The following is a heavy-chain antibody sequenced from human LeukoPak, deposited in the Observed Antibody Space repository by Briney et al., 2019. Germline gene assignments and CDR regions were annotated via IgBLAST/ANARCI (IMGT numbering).Heavy chain of an antibody. CDR3: ARDRTHYYDSSGYYSRWEY. D-gene: IGHD3-22*01. CDR1: GGSISSSNW. Sequence: PSGTLSLTCAVSGGSISSSNWWSLVRQPPGKGLEWIGEIYHSGSTNYNPSLKSRVTISVDKSKNQFSLKLSSVTAADTAVYYCARDRTHYYDSSGYYSRWEYWGQGTLVTVSS. V-gene: IGHV4-4*02. J-gene: IGHJ4*02. CDR2: IYHSGST.